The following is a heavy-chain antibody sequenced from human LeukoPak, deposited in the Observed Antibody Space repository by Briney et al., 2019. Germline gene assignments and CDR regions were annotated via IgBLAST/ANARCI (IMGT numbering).Heavy chain of an antibody. CDR1: GGSISSGGYY. CDR3: ARTKGWTDGGISYYYYIHV. V-gene: IGHV4-30-2*01. D-gene: IGHD6-13*01. J-gene: IGHJ6*03. CDR2: IYHSGST. Sequence: SETLSLTCTVSGGSISSGGYYWSWIRQPPGKGLEWRGYIYHSGSTYYNPSLKSRVTISVDRSKNQFSLKLSSVTAADTAVYYCARTKGWTDGGISYYYYIHVWGKGTTFTVSS.